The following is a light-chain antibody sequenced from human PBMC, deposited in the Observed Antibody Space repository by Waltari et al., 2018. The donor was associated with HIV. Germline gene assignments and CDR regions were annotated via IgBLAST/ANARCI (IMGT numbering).Light chain of an antibody. CDR1: KLGDKY. CDR3: QAWDSSTAV. Sequence: SYDLTQPPSVSVSPGQTASITCSGDKLGDKYACWYQQKPGQSPVLVIYQDRKRPAGIPERFSGSNAGNTATLTISGTQAMDEADYYCQAWDSSTAVFGGGTKLTVL. V-gene: IGLV3-1*01. J-gene: IGLJ3*02. CDR2: QDR.